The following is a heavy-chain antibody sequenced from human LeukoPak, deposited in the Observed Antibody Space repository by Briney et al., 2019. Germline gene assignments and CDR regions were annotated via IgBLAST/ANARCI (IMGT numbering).Heavy chain of an antibody. CDR3: ARDGDSSGYDAFDI. CDR2: IYYSGST. D-gene: IGHD3-22*01. J-gene: IGHJ3*02. Sequence: SETLSLTCTVSGGSISSYYWSWIRQPPGKGLEWIGYIYYSGSTNYNPSLKSRVTISVDTSKNQFSLKLSSVTAADTAVYYCARDGDSSGYDAFDIWGQGTMVTVSS. CDR1: GGSISSYY. V-gene: IGHV4-59*01.